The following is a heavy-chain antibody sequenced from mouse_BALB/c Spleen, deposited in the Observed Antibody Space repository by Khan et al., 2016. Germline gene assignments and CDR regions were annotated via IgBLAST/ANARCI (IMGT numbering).Heavy chain of an antibody. V-gene: IGHV1S135*01. CDR2: IDPFNGGT. CDR3: ASSTQSFYAFDY. D-gene: IGHD1-1*01. J-gene: IGHJ4*01. CDR1: GYSFTSYY. Sequence: VQLQQSGPELMKPGASVKISCKASGYSFTSYYMHWVKQSHGKSLEWIGYIDPFNGGTSYNQKFKGKATLTVDNSYSTAYMHLSSLTYEDSAVYYCASSTQSFYAFDYWGQGTAVTVSS.